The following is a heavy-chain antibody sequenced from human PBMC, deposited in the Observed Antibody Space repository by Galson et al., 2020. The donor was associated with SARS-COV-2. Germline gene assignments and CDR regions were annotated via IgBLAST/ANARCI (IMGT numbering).Heavy chain of an antibody. CDR1: RYTFSDYY. Sequence: ASVKVSRKASRYTFSDYYMHWVRQAPGHGLECMGRINPNSGGTDYAQKFQGRVTMTRDTSISTAYMELSRLRSDDTAVYYCASSTYYYDPFDYGGQGILVTVSS. J-gene: IGHJ4*02. D-gene: IGHD3-22*01. V-gene: IGHV1-2*06. CDR2: INPNSGGT. CDR3: ASSTYYYDPFDY.